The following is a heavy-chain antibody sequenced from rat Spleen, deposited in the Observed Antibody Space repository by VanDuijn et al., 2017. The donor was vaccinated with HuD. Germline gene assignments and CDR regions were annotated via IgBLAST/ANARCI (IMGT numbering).Heavy chain of an antibody. CDR1: GFTFNTYW. Sequence: EVQLVESGGGLVQPGRSLKLSCVASGFTFNTYWMTWIRQAPGRGLEWVASITTTSSNTYYSDTVKGRFTISRDNAQNTLYLQMNSLRSEDTATYYCARSDGTHYYLPFIYWGQGTQVTVSS. J-gene: IGHJ3*01. CDR2: ITTTSSNT. CDR3: ARSDGTHYYLPFIY. V-gene: IGHV5-31*01. D-gene: IGHD1-12*02.